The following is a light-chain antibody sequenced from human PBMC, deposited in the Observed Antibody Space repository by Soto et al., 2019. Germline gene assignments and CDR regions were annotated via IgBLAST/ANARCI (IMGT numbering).Light chain of an antibody. CDR1: QTMSSY. CDR2: AAS. J-gene: IGKJ4*01. V-gene: IGKV1-39*01. Sequence: DIQMTRPQSPRPASLGDRVPITSRASQTMSSYLNWNQQKPGKAPKLLIYAASSLQSGVPSRFSGSGSGTDFTLTISSLQPEDFATYYCQQSYSTLLTFGGGTKVEIK. CDR3: QQSYSTLLT.